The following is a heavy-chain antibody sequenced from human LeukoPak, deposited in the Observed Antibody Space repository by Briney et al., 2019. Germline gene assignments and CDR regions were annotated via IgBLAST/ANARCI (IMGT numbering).Heavy chain of an antibody. CDR2: ISSSSSYI. V-gene: IGHV3-21*01. CDR3: ARGGIQVSGIDEFDY. D-gene: IGHD6-19*01. J-gene: IGHJ4*02. CDR1: GFTFSSYS. Sequence: GGSLRLSCAASGFTFSSYSMNWVRQAPGKGLEWVSFISSSSSYIYYADSVKGRFTISRDNAKNSLYLQMNSLRAEDTAVYYCARGGIQVSGIDEFDYWGQGTLVTVSS.